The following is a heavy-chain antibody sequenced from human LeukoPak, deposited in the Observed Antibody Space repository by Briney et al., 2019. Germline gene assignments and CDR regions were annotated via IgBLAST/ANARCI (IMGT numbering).Heavy chain of an antibody. V-gene: IGHV4-59*12. CDR1: GGSISSYY. D-gene: IGHD6-19*01. Sequence: SETLSLTCTVSGGSISSYYWSWIRQPPGKGLEWIGYIYYSGSINYNPSLKSRVTISVDTSKNQFSLKLSSVTAADTAVYYCAGGYSSGWRGFDYWGQGTLVTVSS. CDR3: AGGYSSGWRGFDY. CDR2: IYYSGSI. J-gene: IGHJ4*02.